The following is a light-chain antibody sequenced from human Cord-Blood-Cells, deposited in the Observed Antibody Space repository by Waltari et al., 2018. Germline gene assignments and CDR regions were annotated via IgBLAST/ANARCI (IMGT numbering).Light chain of an antibody. CDR2: QES. CDR3: QAWDSSTHVV. J-gene: IGLJ2*01. CDR1: KLGDKY. Sequence: SYELTQPPSVSVSPGQTASITCSGAKLGDKYACWYQQKPGQSPVLVIYQESKRPSGIPERFSGSNSGNTATLTISGTQAMDEADYYCQAWDSSTHVVFGGGTKLTVL. V-gene: IGLV3-1*01.